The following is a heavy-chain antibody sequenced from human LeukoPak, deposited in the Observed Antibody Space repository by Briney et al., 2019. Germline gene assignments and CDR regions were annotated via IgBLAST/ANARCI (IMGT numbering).Heavy chain of an antibody. V-gene: IGHV4-34*01. CDR3: ARGPYYYGSGSYPISIRYFDY. CDR1: GGSFSGYY. D-gene: IGHD3-10*01. CDR2: INHSGST. Sequence: SETLSLTCAVYGGSFSGYYWSWIRQPPGKGLEWIGEINHSGSTNYNPSLKSRVTISVDTSKNQFSLKLSSVTAADTAVYYCARGPYYYGSGSYPISIRYFDYWGQGTLVTVSS. J-gene: IGHJ4*02.